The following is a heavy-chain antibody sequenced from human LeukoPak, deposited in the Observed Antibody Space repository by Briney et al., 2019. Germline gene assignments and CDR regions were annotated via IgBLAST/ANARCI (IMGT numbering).Heavy chain of an antibody. CDR3: ARGLGYCSSTSWYIWFVP. D-gene: IGHD2-2*02. J-gene: IGHJ5*02. V-gene: IGHV4-31*03. CDR2: IYYSGST. CDR1: AGSSNSGGYY. Sequence: SQTLSLTCTVSAGSSNSGGYYWRWIRQHPGKGLECIGYIYYSGSTYYNPSLKSRVTISVDTSKNQFSLKLSSVTAADTAVYYCARGLGYCSSTSWYIWFVPWGQGTLGTVSS.